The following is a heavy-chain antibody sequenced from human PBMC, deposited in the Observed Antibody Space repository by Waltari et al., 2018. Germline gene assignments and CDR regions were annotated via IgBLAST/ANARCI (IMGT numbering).Heavy chain of an antibody. V-gene: IGHV3-9*01. Sequence: EVQLVESGGGLVQPGRSLRLSCAASGFTFDDYAMHWVRQAPGKGLEWVSGISWKSGSIGYADSVKGRFTISRDNAKNSLYLQMNSLRAEDTALYYCAKGADPTRRYYGMDVWGQGTTVTVSS. CDR2: ISWKSGSI. CDR3: AKGADPTRRYYGMDV. CDR1: GFTFDDYA. J-gene: IGHJ6*02.